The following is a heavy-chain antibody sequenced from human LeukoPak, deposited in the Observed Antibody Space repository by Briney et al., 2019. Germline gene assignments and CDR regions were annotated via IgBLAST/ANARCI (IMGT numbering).Heavy chain of an antibody. CDR1: GGTFSSYA. D-gene: IGHD5-12*01. J-gene: IGHJ4*02. Sequence: SVKVSCKASGGTFSSYAISWVRQAPGQGLEWMGRIIPIFGTANYAQKFQGRVTITTDESTSTAYMELSSLRSEDTDVYYCARDRYSGYEYAFDYWGQGTLVTVSS. V-gene: IGHV1-69*05. CDR3: ARDRYSGYEYAFDY. CDR2: IIPIFGTA.